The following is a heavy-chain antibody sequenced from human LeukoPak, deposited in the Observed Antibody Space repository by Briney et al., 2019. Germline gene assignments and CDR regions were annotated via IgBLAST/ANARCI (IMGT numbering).Heavy chain of an antibody. D-gene: IGHD5-18*01. CDR1: GFTFSSYA. Sequence: PGGSLRLSCAASGFTFSSYAMSWVRQAPGKGLEWVSAIRGSGDNTYYADSVKGRFTISRDNSKNTLYLQVNSLRAEDTAVYYCAKVRGYSYANEYHFDDWGQGTLVTVSS. CDR3: AKVRGYSYANEYHFDD. J-gene: IGHJ4*02. V-gene: IGHV3-23*01. CDR2: IRGSGDNT.